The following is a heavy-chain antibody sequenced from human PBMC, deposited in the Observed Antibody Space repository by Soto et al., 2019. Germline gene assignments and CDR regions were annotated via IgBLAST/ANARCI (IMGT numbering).Heavy chain of an antibody. Sequence: GGSLRLSCAASGFTFSSYGMHWVRQAPGKGLEWVAVISYDGSNKYYADSVKGRFTISRDNSKNTLYLQMNSLRAEDTAVYYCAKDLDPFYYYYMDVWGKGTTVTVSS. CDR3: AKDLDPFYYYYMDV. J-gene: IGHJ6*03. CDR1: GFTFSSYG. V-gene: IGHV3-30*18. CDR2: ISYDGSNK.